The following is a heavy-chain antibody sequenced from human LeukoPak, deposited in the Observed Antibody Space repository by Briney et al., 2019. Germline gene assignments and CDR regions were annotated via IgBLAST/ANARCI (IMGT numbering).Heavy chain of an antibody. CDR3: ARGKTYSSSWYDYWFDP. D-gene: IGHD6-13*01. CDR2: ISSSSSTI. CDR1: GFTFSSYS. Sequence: GGSLRLSCAASGFTFSSYSMNWVRQAPGKGLEWVSYISSSSSTIYYADSVKGRFTISRDNAKNSLYLQMNSLRAEDTAVYYCARGKTYSSSWYDYWFDPWGQGTLVTVSS. V-gene: IGHV3-48*01. J-gene: IGHJ5*02.